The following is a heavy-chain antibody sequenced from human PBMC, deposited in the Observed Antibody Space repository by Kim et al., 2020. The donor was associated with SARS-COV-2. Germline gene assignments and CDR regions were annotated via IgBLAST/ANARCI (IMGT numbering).Heavy chain of an antibody. CDR3: ARAPGQWLAGGDYWFDP. J-gene: IGHJ5*02. CDR2: TYYSGST. D-gene: IGHD6-19*01. Sequence: SETLSLTCTVSGGSISSGGYYWSWIRQHPGKGLEWIGYTYYSGSTYYNPSLKSRVTISVDTSKNQFSLKLSSVTAADTAVYYCARAPGQWLAGGDYWFDPWGQGTLVTVSS. V-gene: IGHV4-31*03. CDR1: GGSISSGGYY.